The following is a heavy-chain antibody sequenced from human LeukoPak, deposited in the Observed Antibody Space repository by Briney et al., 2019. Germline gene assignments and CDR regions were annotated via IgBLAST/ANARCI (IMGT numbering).Heavy chain of an antibody. D-gene: IGHD6-19*01. J-gene: IGHJ4*02. V-gene: IGHV3-30*04. CDR3: ARVKVQWLVQYYFDY. CDR1: GFTFSSYA. CDR2: ISYDGSNK. Sequence: GGSLRLSCAASGFTFSSYAMHWVRQAPGKGLEWGAVISYDGSNKYYADSVKGRFTISRDNSKNTLYLQMNSLRAEDTAVYYCARVKVQWLVQYYFDYWGQGTLVTVSS.